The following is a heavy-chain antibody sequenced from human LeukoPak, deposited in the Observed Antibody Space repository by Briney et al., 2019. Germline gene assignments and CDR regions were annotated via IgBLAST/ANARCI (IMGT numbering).Heavy chain of an antibody. CDR1: GFTFAWFA. CDR3: ARKTNSGYYYSFDY. CDR2: ITGSGGST. D-gene: IGHD3-22*01. J-gene: IGHJ4*02. Sequence: PGGSLRLSCEASGFTFAWFAMSWVRQAPGKGLEWVSDITGSGGSTHHADSVKGRFTLSRDNSKNTVYLQMNSLRAEDTAVYYCARKTNSGYYYSFDYWGQGTLVTVSS. V-gene: IGHV3-23*01.